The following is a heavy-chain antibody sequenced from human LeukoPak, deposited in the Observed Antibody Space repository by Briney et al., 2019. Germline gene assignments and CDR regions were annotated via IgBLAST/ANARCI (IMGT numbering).Heavy chain of an antibody. CDR1: GFTFSSYS. J-gene: IGHJ6*02. CDR2: ISSSSSTI. CDR3: ARGDDFWSGYYLGYYYGMDV. Sequence: PGGSLRLSCAASGFTFSSYSMNWVRQAPGKGLEWVSYISSSSSTIYYADSVKGRFTISRDNAKNSLYLQMNSLRAEDTAVYYCARGDDFWSGYYLGYYYGMDVWGQGTTVTVSS. V-gene: IGHV3-48*04. D-gene: IGHD3-3*01.